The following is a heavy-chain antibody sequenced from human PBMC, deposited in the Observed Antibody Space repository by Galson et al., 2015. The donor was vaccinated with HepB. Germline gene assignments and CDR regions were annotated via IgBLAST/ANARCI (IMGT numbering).Heavy chain of an antibody. CDR3: ARDRSIAAAVRYFDY. CDR1: GFTFSSYG. V-gene: IGHV3-33*01. J-gene: IGHJ4*02. CDR2: IWYDGSNK. D-gene: IGHD6-13*01. Sequence: SLRLSCAASGFTFSSYGMHWVRRAPGKGLEWVAVIWYDGSNKYYAVSVKGRFTISRDNSKNTLYLQMNSLRAEGTAVYYCARDRSIAAAVRYFDYWGQGTLVTVSS.